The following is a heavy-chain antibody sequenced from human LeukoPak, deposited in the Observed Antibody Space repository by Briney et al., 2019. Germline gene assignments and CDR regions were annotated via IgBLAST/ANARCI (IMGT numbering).Heavy chain of an antibody. CDR3: ARAAGADEMYNWFDP. CDR1: GVSISSGGYY. D-gene: IGHD6-13*01. J-gene: IGHJ5*02. V-gene: IGHV4-30-2*01. CDR2: IYHSGSS. Sequence: PSETLSLTCAVSGVSISSGGYYWSCIRQPPGKGLEWIGYIYHSGSSYYNPSLKSRVALSADSSKNQFSLKLTSVAAADTAVYYCARAAGADEMYNWFDPWGQGTLAIVSS.